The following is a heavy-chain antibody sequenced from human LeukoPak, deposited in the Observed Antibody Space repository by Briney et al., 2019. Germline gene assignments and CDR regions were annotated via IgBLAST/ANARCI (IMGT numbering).Heavy chain of an antibody. V-gene: IGHV4-59*08. CDR2: IYYSGST. D-gene: IGHD2/OR15-2a*01. CDR1: GGSISSYY. J-gene: IGHJ4*02. Sequence: PSETLSLTCTVSGGSISSYYWSWIRQPPGKGLEWVGYIYYSGSTNYNPSLKSRITISVDTSRNQFSLKLSSVTAADTAVYYCASQIIGGRLNYFGYWGQGTLVTVSS. CDR3: ASQIIGGRLNYFGY.